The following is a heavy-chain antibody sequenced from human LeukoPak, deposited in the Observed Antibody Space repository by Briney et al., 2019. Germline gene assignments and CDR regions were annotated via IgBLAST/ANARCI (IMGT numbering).Heavy chain of an antibody. CDR3: VRDRGTYRPIDY. CDR1: AFSLSAYN. CDR2: ISYTGTYI. D-gene: IGHD1-26*01. V-gene: IGHV3-21*04. J-gene: IGHJ4*02. Sequence: GGSLRLSCAASAFSLSAYNMNWVRQAPGKGPEWVSSISYTGTYIYYADSVKGRFTISRDNAQNSLYLQMNSLRAEDTAIYYCVRDRGTYRPIDYWGQGTLVTVPS.